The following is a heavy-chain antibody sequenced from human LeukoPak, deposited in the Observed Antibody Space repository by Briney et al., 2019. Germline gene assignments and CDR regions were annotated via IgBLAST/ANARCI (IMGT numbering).Heavy chain of an antibody. Sequence: GGSLRLSCAASGFTFSSYWMIWVRQAPGKGLEWVANIKQDESDKDYVDSMKGRFTISRDNAKNSLYLQMNSLRAEDTAVYYCARVGRSSAWCGGYYYYYMDVWGKGTTVTVSS. CDR2: IKQDESDK. CDR3: ARVGRSSAWCGGYYYYYMDV. V-gene: IGHV3-7*01. J-gene: IGHJ6*03. D-gene: IGHD6-13*01. CDR1: GFTFSSYW.